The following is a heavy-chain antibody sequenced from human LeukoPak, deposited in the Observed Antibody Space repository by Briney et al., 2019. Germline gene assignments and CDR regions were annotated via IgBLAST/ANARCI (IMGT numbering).Heavy chain of an antibody. Sequence: SETLSLTCTVSGGSISNYFWNWIRQPPGKDLESIGYIYYSGSSNYNPSLKSRVTISVDTSKNQFSLKLSSVTAADTAVYYCAAPRYSSSWYLAGEFDYWGQGTLVTVSS. CDR1: GGSISNYF. V-gene: IGHV4-59*08. CDR3: AAPRYSSSWYLAGEFDY. CDR2: IYYSGSS. J-gene: IGHJ4*02. D-gene: IGHD6-13*01.